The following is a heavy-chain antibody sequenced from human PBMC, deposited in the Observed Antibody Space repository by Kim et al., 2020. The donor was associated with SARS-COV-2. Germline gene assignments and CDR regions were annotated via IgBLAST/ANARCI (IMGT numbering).Heavy chain of an antibody. D-gene: IGHD1-1*01. CDR1: GFTFSGSA. CDR3: SRYAGTRLSFWDTFD. V-gene: IGHV3-73*01. J-gene: IGHJ3*02. Sequence: GGSLRLSCAASGFTFSGSAMHWVRQASGKGLEWVGRIRSKANSYATEYAASVKGRFTIYRDDSKNTAFLQMNSLKTEDTAVSYCSRYAGTRLSFWDTFD. CDR2: IRSKANSYAT.